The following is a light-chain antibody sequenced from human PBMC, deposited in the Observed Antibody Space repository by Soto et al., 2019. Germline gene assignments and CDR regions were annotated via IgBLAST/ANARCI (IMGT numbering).Light chain of an antibody. CDR3: QHYYTSYTT. V-gene: IGKV3-20*01. Sequence: EVVLTQSPGTLSLSPGERATLSCGASQSVTGNYLAWYQQKPGQAPRLLIFGASTRATGIPDRFSGSGSGTDFTLTISRLEPEDFAVYYCQHYYTSYTTFGQGTKVDLK. J-gene: IGKJ1*01. CDR1: QSVTGNY. CDR2: GAS.